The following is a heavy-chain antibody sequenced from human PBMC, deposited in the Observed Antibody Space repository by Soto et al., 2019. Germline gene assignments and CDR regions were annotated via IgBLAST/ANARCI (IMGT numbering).Heavy chain of an antibody. Sequence: GESLQISCKASGFSFTSYWIGCVRQGPGKGLECMGIIYPRDYDCRYNPSFQGEVTISVDETINTAYLQWSSLKTADTAMYYCATPGVSDVFDFWGLGTMVTVSA. CDR1: GFSFTSYW. J-gene: IGHJ3*01. CDR2: IYPRDYDC. V-gene: IGHV5-51*01. CDR3: ATPGVSDVFDF. D-gene: IGHD3-3*01.